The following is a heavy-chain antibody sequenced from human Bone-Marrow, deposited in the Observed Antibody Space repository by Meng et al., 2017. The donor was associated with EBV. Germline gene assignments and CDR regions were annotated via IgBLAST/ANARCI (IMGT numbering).Heavy chain of an antibody. D-gene: IGHD1-26*01. V-gene: IGHV4-4*02. CDR2: IYHSGRT. CDR3: ARDLRETSGTFPFDY. Sequence: GRVQEPGTGLGMLSGTLSLTLRVCGVSLSSSNWWSWGRQPPGKGLEWIGEIYHSGRTNYNPSLKSRVTISVEKSKNQLSLKLSSVTAADAAVYYCARDLRETSGTFPFDYWGQGTLVTVSS. J-gene: IGHJ4*02. CDR1: GVSLSSSNW.